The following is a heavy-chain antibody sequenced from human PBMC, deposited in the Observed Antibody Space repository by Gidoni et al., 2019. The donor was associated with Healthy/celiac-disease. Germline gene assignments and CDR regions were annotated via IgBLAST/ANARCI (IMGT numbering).Heavy chain of an antibody. D-gene: IGHD3-3*01. CDR3: TTEGGLTIVEYYGMDV. J-gene: IGHJ6*02. V-gene: IGHV3-15*01. Sequence: EVQLVESGGGLVKPGGSLRLSCAASGFPFRNAWMSWVRQAPGKGLEWVGRIKSKTDGGTTDYAAPVKGRFTISRDDSKNTLYLQMNSLKTEDTAVYYCTTEGGLTIVEYYGMDVWGQGTTVTVSS. CDR2: IKSKTDGGTT. CDR1: GFPFRNAW.